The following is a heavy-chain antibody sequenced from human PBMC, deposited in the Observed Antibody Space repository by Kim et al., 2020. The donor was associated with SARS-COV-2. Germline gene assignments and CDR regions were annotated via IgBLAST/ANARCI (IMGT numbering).Heavy chain of an antibody. D-gene: IGHD3-10*01. V-gene: IGHV5-51*01. CDR3: ASRYYGSGTYYYGMDV. Sequence: GESLKISCKGSGYSFTSYWIGWVRQMPGKGLEWMGIIYPGDSDTRYSPSFQGQVTISADKSISTAYLQWSSLKASDTAMYYCASRYYGSGTYYYGMDVWGQGTTVTVSS. J-gene: IGHJ6*02. CDR1: GYSFTSYW. CDR2: IYPGDSDT.